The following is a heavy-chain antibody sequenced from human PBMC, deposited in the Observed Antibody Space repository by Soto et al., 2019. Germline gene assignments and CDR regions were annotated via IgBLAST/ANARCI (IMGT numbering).Heavy chain of an antibody. J-gene: IGHJ6*02. CDR2: IYPGDSDT. CDR3: GRGGYQDV. D-gene: IGHD5-18*01. CDR1: GYSFTSYW. Sequence: PGESLKISCKGSGYSFTSYWIGWVRQMPGKGLEWMGIIYPGDSDTRYSPSFQGQVTISRDNAKNSLYLQMSSLRTDDTGVYYCGRGGYQDVWGQGTTVTVSS. V-gene: IGHV5-51*01.